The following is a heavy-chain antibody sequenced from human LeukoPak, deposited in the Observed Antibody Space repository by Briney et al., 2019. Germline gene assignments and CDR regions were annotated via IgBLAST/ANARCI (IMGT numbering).Heavy chain of an antibody. V-gene: IGHV3-21*04. D-gene: IGHD3-22*01. CDR1: GFTFSSYS. CDR3: ARKTNSGYYYSFDY. Sequence: GGSLRLSCAASGFTFSSYSMNWVRQAPGKGLEWVSSISSSSSYIYYADSVKGRFTISRDNAKNSLYLQMNSLRAEDTAVYYCARKTNSGYYYSFDYWGQGTLVTVSS. J-gene: IGHJ4*02. CDR2: ISSSSSYI.